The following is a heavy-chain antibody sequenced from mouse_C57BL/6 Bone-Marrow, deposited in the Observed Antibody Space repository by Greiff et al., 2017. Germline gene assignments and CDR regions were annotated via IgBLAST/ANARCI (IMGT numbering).Heavy chain of an antibody. D-gene: IGHD1-1*01. CDR3: AREDYYYGSSLYWYFDV. CDR1: GYTFTGYW. V-gene: IGHV1-9*01. Sequence: QVQLQQSGAELMKPGASVKLSCKATGYTFTGYWIEWVKQRPGHGLEWIGEILPGSGSTNYNEKFKGKATFTADTSSNTAYMQLSSLTTEDSAIYYCAREDYYYGSSLYWYFDVWGTGTTVTGSS. J-gene: IGHJ1*03. CDR2: ILPGSGST.